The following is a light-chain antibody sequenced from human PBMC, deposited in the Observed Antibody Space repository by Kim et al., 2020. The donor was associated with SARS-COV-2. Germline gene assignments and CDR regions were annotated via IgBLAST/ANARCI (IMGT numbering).Light chain of an antibody. J-gene: IGLJ3*02. CDR3: FSYTSSTNWV. CDR2: DVS. Sequence: QSALTQPASVSDSPGQSITISCTGTSSDVGGYNYVSWYQQHPGKAPKVILYDVSSRPSGVSSRFSGSKSGNTASLTISGLQAEDEADYYCFSYTSSTNWVFGGGTKVTVL. V-gene: IGLV2-14*03. CDR1: SSDVGGYNY.